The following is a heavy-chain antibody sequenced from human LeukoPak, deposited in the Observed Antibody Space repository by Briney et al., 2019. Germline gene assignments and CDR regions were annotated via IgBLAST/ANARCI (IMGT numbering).Heavy chain of an antibody. CDR2: INHSGST. V-gene: IGHV4-34*01. CDR1: GGSFSGYY. J-gene: IGHJ4*02. D-gene: IGHD5-18*01. CDR3: ARASGYSYGLNFDY. Sequence: SETLSLTCAVYGGSFSGYYWSWIRQPPGKGLEWIGEINHSGSTNYNPSLKSRVTISVDTSKNQFSLKLSSVTAADTAVYYCARASGYSYGLNFDYWGQGTLVTVSS.